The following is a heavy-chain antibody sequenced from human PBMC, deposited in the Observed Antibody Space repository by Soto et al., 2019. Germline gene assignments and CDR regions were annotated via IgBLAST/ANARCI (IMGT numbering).Heavy chain of an antibody. Sequence: PSETLSLTCTVSGGSISSSSYYWGWIRQPPGKGLEWIGSIYYSGSTYYNPSLKSRVTISVDTSKNQFSLKLSSVTAADTDVYYCVGDSETYFQHWGQGTLVTVSS. V-gene: IGHV4-39*01. D-gene: IGHD2-21*01. CDR2: IYYSGST. CDR1: GGSISSSSYY. J-gene: IGHJ1*01. CDR3: VGDSETYFQH.